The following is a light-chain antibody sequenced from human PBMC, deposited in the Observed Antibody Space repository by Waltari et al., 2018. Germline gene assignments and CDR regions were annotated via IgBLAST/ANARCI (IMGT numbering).Light chain of an antibody. CDR2: SNN. CDR3: AAWDDSLNGLYV. CDR1: SSNIGSNT. V-gene: IGLV1-44*01. Sequence: QSVLTQPPSASGTPGQRVTISCSGSSSNIGSNTVTWYQQLPGTAPKLLIYSNNRQPSGVPDRFSGSKSGTSASLAISGLQSEDEADYYCAAWDDSLNGLYVFGTGTKVTVL. J-gene: IGLJ1*01.